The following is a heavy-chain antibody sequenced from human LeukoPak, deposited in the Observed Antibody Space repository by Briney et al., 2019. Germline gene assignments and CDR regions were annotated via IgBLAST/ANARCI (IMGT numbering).Heavy chain of an antibody. CDR3: ARGRDYYFDY. V-gene: IGHV1-2*02. CDR1: GYTFTGYY. CDR2: INPNSGVT. Sequence: ASVKVSCEASGYTFTGYYMHWVRQAPGQGLEWMGCINPNSGVTNYAQKFQGRVTMTRDTSISTAYMELSRLTSDDTAVYYCARGRDYYFDYWGQGALVTVSS. J-gene: IGHJ4*02. D-gene: IGHD5-24*01.